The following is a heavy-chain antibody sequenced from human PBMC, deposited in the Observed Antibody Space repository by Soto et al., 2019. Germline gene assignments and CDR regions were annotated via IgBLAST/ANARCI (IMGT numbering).Heavy chain of an antibody. CDR1: GYTFTSYA. D-gene: IGHD1-26*01. V-gene: IGHV1-18*01. CDR3: ARGYSGRDAFDI. CDR2: ISVYNGNT. J-gene: IGHJ3*02. Sequence: QVPLVQSGAEVKKPGASVKVSCKASGYTFTSYAISWVRQAPGQGLEWMGWISVYNGNTNYAEKLQGRVTMTTETSTSTAYMELRSLRSDDTAVYYCARGYSGRDAFDIWGQGTMVTVSS.